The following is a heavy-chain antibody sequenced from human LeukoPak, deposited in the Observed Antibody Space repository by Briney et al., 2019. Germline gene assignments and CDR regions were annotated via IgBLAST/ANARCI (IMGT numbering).Heavy chain of an antibody. CDR2: MNPNSGNT. Sequence: GASVKVSCKASGYTFTSYDINWVRQATGQGPEWMGWMNPNSGNTGYAQKFQGRVTMTRNTSISTAYMELSRLGSDDTALYYCASQQLQWRESYYFDDWGQGTLVTVSS. CDR1: GYTFTSYD. D-gene: IGHD5-24*01. CDR3: ASQQLQWRESYYFDD. V-gene: IGHV1-8*01. J-gene: IGHJ4*02.